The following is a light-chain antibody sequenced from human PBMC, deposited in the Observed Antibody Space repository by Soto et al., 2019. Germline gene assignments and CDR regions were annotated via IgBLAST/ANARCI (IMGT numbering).Light chain of an antibody. V-gene: IGLV1-47*01. CDR2: RNN. CDR1: SSNIGSNY. Sequence: LTQPPSTSGTPGQRVTISCSGSSSNIGSNYVYWYQQLPGTAPKLLIYRNNQRPSGVPDRFSGSKSGTSASLAISGLRSEDKADYYCAAWDDRLSGQVFGGGTKVTVL. CDR3: AAWDDRLSGQV. J-gene: IGLJ2*01.